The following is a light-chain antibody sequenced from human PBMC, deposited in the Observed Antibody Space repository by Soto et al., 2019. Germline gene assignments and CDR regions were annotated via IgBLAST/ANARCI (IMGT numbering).Light chain of an antibody. V-gene: IGLV2-23*02. Sequence: QSVLTQPDSVSGSPGQSITISCTGTSSDVGSYNLVSWYQQHPGKAPKLMIYEVSKRPSGVSNRFSGSKSGNTASLTISGLQAEDASDYYCCSYAGSSTFLYAFGSGTKV. CDR2: EVS. CDR3: CSYAGSSTFLYA. J-gene: IGLJ1*01. CDR1: SSDVGSYNL.